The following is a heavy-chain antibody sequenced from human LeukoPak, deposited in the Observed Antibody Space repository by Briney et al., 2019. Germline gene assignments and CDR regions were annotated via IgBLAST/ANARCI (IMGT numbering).Heavy chain of an antibody. J-gene: IGHJ4*02. V-gene: IGHV3-64*02. CDR2: ISSNGGRT. CDR3: ARLFRGYDSWDH. CDR1: GFTFSSYA. D-gene: IGHD5-12*01. Sequence: PGGSLRLSCAASGFTFSSYAMHWVRQAPGKGLEYVSAISSNGGRTYYADSVKGRFTISRDNSKNTLYLQMGSLRAEDMAVYYCARLFRGYDSWDHWGQGTLVTVSP.